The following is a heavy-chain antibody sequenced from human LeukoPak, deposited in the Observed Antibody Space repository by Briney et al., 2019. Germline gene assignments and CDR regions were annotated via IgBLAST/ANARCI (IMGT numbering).Heavy chain of an antibody. CDR2: ISYDGSNK. D-gene: IGHD6-13*01. Sequence: GGSLRLSCAASGFTFNSYGMLGVRQAPGKGRVGVAVISYDGSNKYYADSVKGRFTISRDNSKNTLYLQMNSLRAEDTAVYYCAKGFLAAAGTFDYWGQGTLVTVSS. CDR1: GFTFNSYG. CDR3: AKGFLAAAGTFDY. J-gene: IGHJ4*02. V-gene: IGHV3-30*18.